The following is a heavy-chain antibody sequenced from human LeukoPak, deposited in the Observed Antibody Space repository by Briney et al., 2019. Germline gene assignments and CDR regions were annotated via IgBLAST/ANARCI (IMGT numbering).Heavy chain of an antibody. V-gene: IGHV4-30-2*01. Sequence: TLSLTCAVSGGSISSGGYSWSWIRQPPGKGLEWIGYIYHSGSTYYNPSLKSRVTISVDRPKNQFSLKLSSVTAADTAVYYCARVYDILTGSDYYGMDVWGQGTTVTVSS. CDR2: IYHSGST. CDR1: GGSISSGGYS. J-gene: IGHJ6*02. D-gene: IGHD3-9*01. CDR3: ARVYDILTGSDYYGMDV.